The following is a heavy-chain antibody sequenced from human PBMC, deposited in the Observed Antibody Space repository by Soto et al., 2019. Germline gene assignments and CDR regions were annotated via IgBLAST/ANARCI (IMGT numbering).Heavy chain of an antibody. D-gene: IGHD1-1*01. J-gene: IGHJ5*02. CDR3: ASHDPGARFAP. V-gene: IGHV1-2*02. Sequence: QVQLVQSGAEVKKPGASVKVSCKAPRYIFTAYFMHWVRQAPGQGLEWMGCINPNNGATHYGLSFQGRVTMTRDTSISTAYRERSSLRSDDTAVYYCASHDPGARFAPWGQGTLVIVSS. CDR1: RYIFTAYF. CDR2: INPNNGAT.